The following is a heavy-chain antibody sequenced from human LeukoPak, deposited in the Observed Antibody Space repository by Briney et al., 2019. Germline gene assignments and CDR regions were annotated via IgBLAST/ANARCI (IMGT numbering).Heavy chain of an antibody. CDR3: ASGGVVPAAVDYYYYGMDV. D-gene: IGHD2-2*01. Sequence: ASVKVSCKASGYTFTSYGISWVRQAPGQGLEWMGWISAYNGNTNYAQKLQGRVTMTTDTSTSTAYTELRSLRSDDTAVYYCASGGVVPAAVDYYYYGMDVWGQGTTVTVSS. J-gene: IGHJ6*02. V-gene: IGHV1-18*01. CDR2: ISAYNGNT. CDR1: GYTFTSYG.